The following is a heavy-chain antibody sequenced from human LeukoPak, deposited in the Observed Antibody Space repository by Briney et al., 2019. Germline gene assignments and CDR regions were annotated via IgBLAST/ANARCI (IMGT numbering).Heavy chain of an antibody. V-gene: IGHV3-64*01. CDR3: AGAPDGGRYDY. Sequence: GGSLRLSCAASGFSLSSYSMHWVRQAPGKGLEYVSAISINGAGKYYANSVKGRFTISRDNSKNTLYLQMGSLRAEDMAVYYCAGAPDGGRYDYWGQGTLVTVSS. J-gene: IGHJ4*02. CDR2: ISINGAGK. D-gene: IGHD6-19*01. CDR1: GFSLSSYS.